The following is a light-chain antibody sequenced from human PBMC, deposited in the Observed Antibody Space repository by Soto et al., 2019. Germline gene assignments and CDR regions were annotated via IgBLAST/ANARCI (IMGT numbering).Light chain of an antibody. CDR3: QQYGTSPSLFT. V-gene: IGKV3-20*01. CDR2: SAS. J-gene: IGKJ3*01. CDR1: QSVINSY. Sequence: ETVLTQSPGTLSLSPGERATLSCRASQSVINSYLAWYQRRPGQAPRLLIYSASTRATGTPERFSGSGSGTDFTLTISRLEPEDFAVYYCQQYGTSPSLFTFGPGTKVDIK.